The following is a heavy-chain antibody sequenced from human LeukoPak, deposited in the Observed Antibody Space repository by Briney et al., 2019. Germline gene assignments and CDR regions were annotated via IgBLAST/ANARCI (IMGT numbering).Heavy chain of an antibody. J-gene: IGHJ4*02. V-gene: IGHV1-24*01. CDR2: FDPEDGET. Sequence: WASVKVSCKVSGYTLTELSMHWARQAPGKGLEWMGGFDPEDGETIYAQKFQGRVTMTEDTSTDTAYMELSSLRSEDTAVYYCATVETTVTTFDYWGQGTLVTVSS. D-gene: IGHD4-17*01. CDR3: ATVETTVTTFDY. CDR1: GYTLTELS.